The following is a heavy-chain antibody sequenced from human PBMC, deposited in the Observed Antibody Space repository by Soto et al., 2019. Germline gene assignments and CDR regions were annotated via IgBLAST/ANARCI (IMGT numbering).Heavy chain of an antibody. CDR2: MNPNSGNT. D-gene: IGHD3-10*01. CDR1: GYTFTSYD. V-gene: IGHV1-8*01. CDR3: ARVEIQSVWFGELAYGMDV. Sequence: ASVKVSCKASGYTFTSYDINWVRQATGQGLEWMGWMNPNSGNTGYAQKFQGRVTMTRNTSISTAYMELSSLRSEDTAVYYCARVEIQSVWFGELAYGMDVWGQGTTVTVSS. J-gene: IGHJ6*02.